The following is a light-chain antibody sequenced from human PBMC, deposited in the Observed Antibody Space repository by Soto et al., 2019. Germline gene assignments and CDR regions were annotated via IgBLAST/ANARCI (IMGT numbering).Light chain of an antibody. CDR3: QKYNSAPLP. V-gene: IGKV1-27*01. CDR2: AAS. CDR1: QGISNY. J-gene: IGKJ1*01. Sequence: DIQMTQAPSSLSSSLGDRVAITCRARQGISNYLAWYQQKPGKVPKLLIYAASTLQSGVPSRFSCSGSGTDFTLTISSLQPEDVATSYCQKYNSAPLPFGQGTKVDIK.